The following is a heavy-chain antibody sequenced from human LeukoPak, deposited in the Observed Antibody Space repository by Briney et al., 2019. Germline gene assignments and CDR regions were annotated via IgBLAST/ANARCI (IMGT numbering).Heavy chain of an antibody. CDR2: ISYDGSNK. V-gene: IGHV3-30-3*01. D-gene: IGHD5-24*01. CDR3: ARDKYGYNTPIDY. CDR1: GFTFSNFG. Sequence: GRSLRLSCAASGFTFSNFGMYWVRQAPGKGLGWVAVISYDGSNKYHADSVKGRFTISRDNSKNTLYLQMNSLRLEDTAVYYCARDKYGYNTPIDYWGQGTLVTVSS. J-gene: IGHJ4*02.